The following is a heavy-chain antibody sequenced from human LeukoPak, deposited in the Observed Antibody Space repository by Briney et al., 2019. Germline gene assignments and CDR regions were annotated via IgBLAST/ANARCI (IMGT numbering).Heavy chain of an antibody. J-gene: IGHJ4*02. CDR3: AKPYSSGYWYYFDY. Sequence: GGSLRLSCAASGFTFSIYTMNWVRQAPGKGLEWVSIINYNGDNKYYADSVKGRFTISRDNSKNTLYLQMNSLRAEDTAVYYCAKPYSSGYWYYFDYWGQGTLVTVSS. CDR1: GFTFSIYT. CDR2: INYNGDNK. D-gene: IGHD3-22*01. V-gene: IGHV3-23*01.